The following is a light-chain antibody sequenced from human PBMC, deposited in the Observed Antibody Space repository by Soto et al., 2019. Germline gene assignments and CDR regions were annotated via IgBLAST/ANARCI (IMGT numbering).Light chain of an antibody. J-gene: IGLJ2*01. Sequence: QSVLTQPASVSGSPGQSITISCTGTSRDVGSYNLVSWYQQHPDKAPKLIIYEGSQRPSGISNRFSGSKFGNTASLTISGLQAEDEADYYCCSYAGSSTYVLFGGGTKLTVL. CDR2: EGS. CDR1: SRDVGSYNL. CDR3: CSYAGSSTYVL. V-gene: IGLV2-23*01.